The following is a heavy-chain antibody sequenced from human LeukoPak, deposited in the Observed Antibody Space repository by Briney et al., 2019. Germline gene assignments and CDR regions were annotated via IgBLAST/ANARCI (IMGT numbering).Heavy chain of an antibody. D-gene: IGHD5-18*01. V-gene: IGHV4-39*01. CDR3: ARQPGYSYGSLDY. J-gene: IGHJ4*02. CDR2: IYYSGST. CDR1: GGSISSSGYY. Sequence: PSETLSLTCTVSGGSISSSGYYWGWIRQRPGKGLEWIGSIYYSGSTYYNPSLKSRVTISVDTSKNQFSLKLSSVTAADTAVYYCARQPGYSYGSLDYWGQGTLVTVSS.